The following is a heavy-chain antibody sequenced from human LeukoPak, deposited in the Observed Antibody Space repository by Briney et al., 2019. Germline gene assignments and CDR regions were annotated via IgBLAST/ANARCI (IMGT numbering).Heavy chain of an antibody. D-gene: IGHD4-17*01. Sequence: GGSLRLSCAASGFTVSSNYMSWVRQAPGKGLEWVSVIYSGGSTYYADSVKGRFTISRDNSKNTLYLQMNSLRAEDAAVYYCARDSYGDYALDYWGQGTLVTVSS. CDR3: ARDSYGDYALDY. V-gene: IGHV3-66*01. J-gene: IGHJ4*02. CDR2: IYSGGST. CDR1: GFTVSSNY.